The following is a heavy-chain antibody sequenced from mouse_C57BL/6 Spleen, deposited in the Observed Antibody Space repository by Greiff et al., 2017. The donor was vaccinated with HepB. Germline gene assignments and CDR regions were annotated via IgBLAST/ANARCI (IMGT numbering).Heavy chain of an antibody. CDR3: ARRGTGTRYFDV. Sequence: VQLKESGPELVKPGASVKIPCKASGYTFTDYNMDWVKQSHGKSLEWIGDINPNNGGTIYNQKFKGKATLTVDTSSSTAYMQLSSLTSEDSAVYYCARRGTGTRYFDVWGTGTTVTVSS. CDR1: GYTFTDYN. CDR2: INPNNGGT. J-gene: IGHJ1*03. V-gene: IGHV1-18*01. D-gene: IGHD4-1*01.